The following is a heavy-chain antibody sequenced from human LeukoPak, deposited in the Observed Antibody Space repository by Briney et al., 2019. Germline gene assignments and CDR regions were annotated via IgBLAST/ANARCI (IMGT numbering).Heavy chain of an antibody. CDR2: INPNSGGT. D-gene: IGHD3-22*01. Sequence: GASVKVSCKASGYTFTGYYMHWVRQAPGQGLEWMGWINPNSGGTNYAQKFQGRVTMTRDTSISTAYMELSSLRSEDTAVYYCATPTANYYDSSGYDYWGQGTLVTVSS. J-gene: IGHJ4*02. CDR1: GYTFTGYY. V-gene: IGHV1-2*02. CDR3: ATPTANYYDSSGYDY.